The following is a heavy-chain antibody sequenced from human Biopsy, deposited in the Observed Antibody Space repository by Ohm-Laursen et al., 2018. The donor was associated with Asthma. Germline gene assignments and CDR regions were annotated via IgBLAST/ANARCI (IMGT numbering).Heavy chain of an antibody. J-gene: IGHJ6*02. CDR2: ISYGGKT. CDR3: ARRITIFGVVQKDHGMDA. CDR1: GGSMTPTSHY. V-gene: IGHV4-39*01. D-gene: IGHD3-3*01. Sequence: SETLSLTCTVSGGSMTPTSHYWDWIRQAPGKGLEWIGYISYGGKTSYNPSLKNRVTKSRDTSKNQFSLRLTSVTAADTAVYFCARRITIFGVVQKDHGMDAWGQGTTVIVSS.